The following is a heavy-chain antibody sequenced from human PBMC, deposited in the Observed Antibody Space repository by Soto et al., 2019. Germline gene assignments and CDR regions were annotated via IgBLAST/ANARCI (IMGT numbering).Heavy chain of an antibody. J-gene: IGHJ3*02. CDR2: ISAYNGNT. CDR3: AICGVGLWFGELLSRENRNDAFDI. D-gene: IGHD3-10*01. V-gene: IGHV1-18*01. Sequence: ASVKVSCKASGYTFTSYGISWVRQAPGQGLEWMGWISAYNGNTNYAQKLQGRVTMTTDTSTSTAYMELRSLRSDDTAVYYCAICGVGLWFGELLSRENRNDAFDIWGQGTMVTVSS. CDR1: GYTFTSYG.